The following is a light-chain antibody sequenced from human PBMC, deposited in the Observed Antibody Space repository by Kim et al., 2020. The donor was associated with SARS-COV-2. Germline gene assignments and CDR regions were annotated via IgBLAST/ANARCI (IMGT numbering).Light chain of an antibody. CDR3: SSYGGRNNLL. Sequence: QSVTISCTGTSRDVGTYNYVSWYQQHPGKAPKLMIFEVTKRPSGVPDRFSGSRSGNTASLTVSGLQPDDEADYYCSSYGGRNNLLFGGGTQLTVL. CDR1: SRDVGTYNY. J-gene: IGLJ2*01. CDR2: EVT. V-gene: IGLV2-8*01.